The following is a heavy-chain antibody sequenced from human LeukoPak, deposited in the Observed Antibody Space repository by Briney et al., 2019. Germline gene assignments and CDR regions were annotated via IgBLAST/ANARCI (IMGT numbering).Heavy chain of an antibody. V-gene: IGHV3-30-3*01. CDR2: ISYDGSNK. D-gene: IGHD5-24*01. J-gene: IGHJ4*02. CDR3: ANSRRWLQSRFDY. Sequence: GGSLRLSCAVSGLTFSSSWMDWVRQAPGKGLEWVAVISYDGSNKYYADSVKGRFTISRDNSKNTLYLQMNSLRAEDTAVYYCANSRRWLQSRFDYWGQGTLVTVSS. CDR1: GLTFSSSW.